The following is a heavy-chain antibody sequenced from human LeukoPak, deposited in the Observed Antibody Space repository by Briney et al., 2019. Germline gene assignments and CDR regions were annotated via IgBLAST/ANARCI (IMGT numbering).Heavy chain of an antibody. V-gene: IGHV4-59*01. J-gene: IGHJ5*02. CDR3: ARGYCTSATCYYAWFDP. Sequence: SETLSLTCSVSGGSISDNYWGWIRQPPGKGLEWIGYIYYSGRTDYNPFLKSRVTISVDTSKNQFSLKLSSVTAADTAVYYCARGYCTSATCYYAWFDPWGQGTLVTVSS. CDR2: IYYSGRT. D-gene: IGHD2-2*01. CDR1: GGSISDNY.